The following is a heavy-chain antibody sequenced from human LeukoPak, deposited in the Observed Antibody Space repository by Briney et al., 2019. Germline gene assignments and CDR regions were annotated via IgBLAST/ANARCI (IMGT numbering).Heavy chain of an antibody. V-gene: IGHV3-21*04. CDR2: FSSSGNYI. Sequence: PGGSLRLSCAASGFTFTTYSMNWVRQAPGKGLEWVSSFSSSGNYIYYADSVKGRFTISRDNSKNTLYLQMNSLRAEDTAVYYCAKEYYDFWSGYPHDYWGQGTLVTVSS. D-gene: IGHD3-3*01. J-gene: IGHJ4*02. CDR3: AKEYYDFWSGYPHDY. CDR1: GFTFTTYS.